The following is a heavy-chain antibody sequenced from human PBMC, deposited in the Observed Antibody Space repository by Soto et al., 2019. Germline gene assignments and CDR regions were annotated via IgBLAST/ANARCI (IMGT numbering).Heavy chain of an antibody. Sequence: QITLKESGPTLVRPTQTLTLTCTFSGCSLSTSGLGVGWIRQPPGKALEWLALIYWNDDKRYSTSLKARLTITKDTSKNQVVLTMTNMDPVDTATYYCAHRPSGWYLFDYWGQGTLVTVSS. CDR1: GCSLSTSGLG. J-gene: IGHJ4*02. D-gene: IGHD6-19*01. CDR2: IYWNDDK. V-gene: IGHV2-5*01. CDR3: AHRPSGWYLFDY.